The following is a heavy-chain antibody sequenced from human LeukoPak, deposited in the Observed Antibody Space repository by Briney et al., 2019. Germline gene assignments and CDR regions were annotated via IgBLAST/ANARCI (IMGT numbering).Heavy chain of an antibody. D-gene: IGHD3-10*01. CDR3: AKDISAMVRGVFGYLDY. J-gene: IGHJ4*02. CDR2: INWNGGST. V-gene: IGHV3-20*04. CDR1: GFTFDDYG. Sequence: GGSLRLSCAASGFTFDDYGMSWVRQAPGKGLEWVSGINWNGGSTGYADSVKGRFTISRDNAKNSLYLQMNSLRAEDTALYYCAKDISAMVRGVFGYLDYWGQGTLVTVSS.